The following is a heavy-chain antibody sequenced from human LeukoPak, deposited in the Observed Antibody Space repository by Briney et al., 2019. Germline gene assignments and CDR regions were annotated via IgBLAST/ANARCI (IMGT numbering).Heavy chain of an antibody. CDR2: IYYSGST. Sequence: PSETLSLTCTVSGGSISSSSYYWGWIRQPPGKGLEWIGSIYYSGSTYYNPSLKSRVTISVDTSKNQFSLKLSSVTAADTAVYYCARAHDYGDYSYYFGYWGQGTLVTVSS. CDR1: GGSISSSSYY. V-gene: IGHV4-39*07. J-gene: IGHJ4*02. D-gene: IGHD4-17*01. CDR3: ARAHDYGDYSYYFGY.